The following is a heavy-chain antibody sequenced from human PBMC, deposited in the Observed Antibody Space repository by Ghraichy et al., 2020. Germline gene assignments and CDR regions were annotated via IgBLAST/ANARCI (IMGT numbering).Heavy chain of an antibody. J-gene: IGHJ4*02. CDR1: GFTFKSYS. V-gene: IGHV3-21*05. CDR3: ARDGRIAVAGVLPYFDY. CDR2: ISSSSSYI. D-gene: IGHD6-19*01. Sequence: GGSLRLSCAASGFTFKSYSMNWVRQAPGKGLEWVSYISSSSSYIYYADSVKGRFTISRDNAKNSLYLQMNSLRAEDTAVYYCARDGRIAVAGVLPYFDYWGQGTLVTVSS.